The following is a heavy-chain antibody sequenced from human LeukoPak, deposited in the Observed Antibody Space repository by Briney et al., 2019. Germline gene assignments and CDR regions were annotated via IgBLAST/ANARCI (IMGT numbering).Heavy chain of an antibody. CDR3: ARGGRGYSGYDSQYFDY. CDR1: GDTFSSYA. CDR2: IIPIFGTA. J-gene: IGHJ4*02. V-gene: IGHV1-69*05. Sequence: GSSVKLSCKASGDTFSSYAISWVRQAPGQGLEWMGGIIPIFGTANYAQKFQGRVTITTDESTSTAYMELSSLRSEDTAVYYCARGGRGYSGYDSQYFDYWGQGTLVTVSS. D-gene: IGHD5-12*01.